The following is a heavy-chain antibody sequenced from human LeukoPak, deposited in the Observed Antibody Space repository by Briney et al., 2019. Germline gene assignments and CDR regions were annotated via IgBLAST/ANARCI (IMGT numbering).Heavy chain of an antibody. Sequence: GGSLRLSCAASGFTFSSHWMHWVRQTPGKGLVWVSRINTDESKINHADSVKGRFTISRDNAKNMLYLQMNSLRAEDTAVYYCARGHGGNSYFDYWGQGTLVTVSS. V-gene: IGHV3-74*01. CDR1: GFTFSSHW. J-gene: IGHJ4*02. D-gene: IGHD4-23*01. CDR3: ARGHGGNSYFDY. CDR2: INTDESKI.